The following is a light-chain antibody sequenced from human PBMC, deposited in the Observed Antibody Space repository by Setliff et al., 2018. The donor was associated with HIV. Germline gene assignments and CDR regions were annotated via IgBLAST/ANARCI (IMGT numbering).Light chain of an antibody. CDR2: ENN. CDR3: GTWDSGLNVYV. J-gene: IGLJ1*01. V-gene: IGLV1-51*01. Sequence: QSVLAQPPSVSAAPGQKVTISCSGSSSNIGNNYVSWYQQLPGTAPKLLIYENNKRPSGIPDRFSGSKSGASANLGITGLQTGDEADYYCGTWDSGLNVYVFGTGTKVTVL. CDR1: SSNIGNNY.